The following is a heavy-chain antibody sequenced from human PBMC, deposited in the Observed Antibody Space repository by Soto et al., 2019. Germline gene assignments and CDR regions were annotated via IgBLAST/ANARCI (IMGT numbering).Heavy chain of an antibody. CDR3: AKNSGSYLSYFDY. J-gene: IGHJ4*02. D-gene: IGHD1-26*01. Sequence: PNTVFEFKFISHAMSRVRQNPGKGLEWVSAISGSGGSTYYADSVKGRFTISRDNSKNTLYLQMNSLRAEDTAVYYCAKNSGSYLSYFDYWGQGTLVTVSS. CDR2: ISGSGGST. CDR1: EFKFISHA. V-gene: IGHV3-23*01.